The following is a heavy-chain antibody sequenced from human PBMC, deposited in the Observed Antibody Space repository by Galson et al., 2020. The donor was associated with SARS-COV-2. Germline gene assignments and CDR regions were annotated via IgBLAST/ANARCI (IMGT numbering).Heavy chain of an antibody. CDR3: ARGGRYCSGVSCYSGFGYYYYYMDV. D-gene: IGHD2-15*01. CDR2: IIPIFGTA. V-gene: IGHV1-69*13. CDR1: GGTFSSYA. J-gene: IGHJ6*03. Sequence: SVKVSCKASGGTFSSYAISWVRQAPGQGLDWMGGIIPIFGTANYAQKFQGRVTINADEFTSTVHMELSSLRSEDTAVYYCARGGRYCSGVSCYSGFGYYYYYMDVWGKGTTVTVSS.